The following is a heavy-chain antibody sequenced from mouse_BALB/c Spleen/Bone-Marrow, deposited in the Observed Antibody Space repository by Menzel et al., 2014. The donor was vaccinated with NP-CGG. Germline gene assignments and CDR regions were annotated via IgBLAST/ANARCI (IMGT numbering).Heavy chain of an antibody. D-gene: IGHD2-3*01. CDR3: ARLGDGYSDALDY. J-gene: IGHJ4*01. CDR2: IDLYNGGT. CDR1: GYAFADYN. V-gene: IGHV1S135*01. Sequence: QLQESGPELVKPGASVKVSCKASGYAFADYNIYWVKQRHGKSLEWIGYIDLYNGGTSYNQKFKGKATLTVDKSSSTAYMHLNSLTSEDSAVYYCARLGDGYSDALDYWGQGTSVTVSS.